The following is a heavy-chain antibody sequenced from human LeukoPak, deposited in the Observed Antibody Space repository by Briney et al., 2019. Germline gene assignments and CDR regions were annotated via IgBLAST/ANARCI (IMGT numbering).Heavy chain of an antibody. CDR3: ARHTIAFDI. D-gene: IGHD3-9*01. CDR2: IYYSGST. CDR1: GGSISSSSYY. V-gene: IGHV4-39*01. Sequence: KSSETLSLTCTVSGGSISSSSYYWGWIRQPPGKGLEWIGSIYYSGSTYYNPSLKSRVTISVDTSKNQFSLKLSSVTAADTAVYYCARHTIAFDIWGQGTMVTVSS. J-gene: IGHJ3*02.